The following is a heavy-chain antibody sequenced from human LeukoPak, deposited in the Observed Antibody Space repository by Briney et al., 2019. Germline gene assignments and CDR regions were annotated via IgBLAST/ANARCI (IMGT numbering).Heavy chain of an antibody. V-gene: IGHV1-69*05. CDR1: GGTFSSYA. Sequence: GASVTVSFTASGGTFSSYAISWVRQAPGQGLEWMGGIIPIFGTANYAQKFQGRVTITTDESTSTAYMELSSLRSEDTAVYYCARVDTAMVVLDYWGRGTLVTVSS. CDR3: ARVDTAMVVLDY. CDR2: IIPIFGTA. D-gene: IGHD5-18*01. J-gene: IGHJ4*02.